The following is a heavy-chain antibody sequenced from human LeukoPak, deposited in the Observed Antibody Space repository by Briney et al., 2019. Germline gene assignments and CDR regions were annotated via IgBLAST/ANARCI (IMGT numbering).Heavy chain of an antibody. J-gene: IGHJ6*02. CDR2: ISPVSSYT. CDR3: VRDVSRRIGMDV. D-gene: IGHD2/OR15-2a*01. Sequence: PGGSLRLSCLASGFSFNSYTMNCVREAPGKGLEWVSTISPVSSYTWYAESVKGRFTISRDNPKNSLYLQMDSLRAEDTAVYYCVRDVSRRIGMDVWGQGTTVTVSS. V-gene: IGHV3-21*01. CDR1: GFSFNSYT.